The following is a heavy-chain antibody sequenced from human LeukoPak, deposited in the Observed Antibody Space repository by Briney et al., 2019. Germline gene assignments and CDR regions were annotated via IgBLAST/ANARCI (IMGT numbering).Heavy chain of an antibody. J-gene: IGHJ3*02. CDR2: IYYSGST. V-gene: IGHV4-59*01. CDR1: GGSISSYY. CDR3: AREGLIWGAFDI. Sequence: SETLSLTCTVSGGSISSYYWSWIRQPPGKGLERIGYIYYSGSTNYNPPLKSRVTISVDTSKNQFSLKLSSVTAADTAVYYCAREGLIWGAFDIWGQGTMVTVSS. D-gene: IGHD2-8*01.